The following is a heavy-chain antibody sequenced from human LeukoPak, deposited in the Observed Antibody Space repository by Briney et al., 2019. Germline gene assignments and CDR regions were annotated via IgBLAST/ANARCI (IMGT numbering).Heavy chain of an antibody. J-gene: IGHJ5*02. D-gene: IGHD3-22*01. V-gene: IGHV4-39*01. CDR3: ARQGLEYYYDSSGPNWFDP. Sequence: SETLSLTCTVSGGSISSSSYYWGWIRQPPGKGLEWIGSIYYSGSTYYNPSLKSRVTISVDTSKNQFSLKLSSVTAADTAVYYCARQGLEYYYDSSGPNWFDPWGQGTLVTVSS. CDR1: GGSISSSSYY. CDR2: IYYSGST.